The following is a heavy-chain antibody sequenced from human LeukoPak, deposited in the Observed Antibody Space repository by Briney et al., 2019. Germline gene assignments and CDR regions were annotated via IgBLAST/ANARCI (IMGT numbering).Heavy chain of an antibody. D-gene: IGHD3-10*01. CDR1: GASMMSY. CDR3: ARGRSSMVRGYYYYYMDV. Sequence: SETLSLTCSVSGASMMSYWSWIRQPAGKGLEWIGRIYGSGIITYNPSLQSRVTMSVDTSKNQFSLKLTSVTAADTAVYYCARGRSSMVRGYYYYYMDVWGKGTTVTISS. V-gene: IGHV4-4*07. J-gene: IGHJ6*03. CDR2: IYGSGII.